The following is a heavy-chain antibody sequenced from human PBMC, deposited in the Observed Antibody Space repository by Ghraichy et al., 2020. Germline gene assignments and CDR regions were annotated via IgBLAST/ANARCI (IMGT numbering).Heavy chain of an antibody. CDR1: GYTFTSYA. J-gene: IGHJ4*02. V-gene: IGHV1-3*01. Sequence: ASVKVSCKASGYTFTSYAMHWVRQAPGQRLEWMGWINAGNGNTKYSQKFQGRVTITRDTSASTAYMELSSLRSEDTAVYYCARSILLWFRELSGLGYWGQGTLVTVSS. CDR3: ARSILLWFRELSGLGY. CDR2: INAGNGNT. D-gene: IGHD3-10*01.